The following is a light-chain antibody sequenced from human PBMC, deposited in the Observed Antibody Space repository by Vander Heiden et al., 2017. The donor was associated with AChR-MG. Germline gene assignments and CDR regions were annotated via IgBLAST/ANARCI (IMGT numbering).Light chain of an antibody. Sequence: SALTQPPSASRTPGQRVTISCSGSSSNIGSNYVYWYQQLPGTAPKLLIYRNNQRPSGVPDRFSGSKSGTSASLAISGLRSEDEADYYCAAWDDSLSGWVFGGGTKLTVL. J-gene: IGLJ3*02. CDR1: SSNIGSNY. CDR2: RNN. CDR3: AAWDDSLSGWV. V-gene: IGLV1-47*01.